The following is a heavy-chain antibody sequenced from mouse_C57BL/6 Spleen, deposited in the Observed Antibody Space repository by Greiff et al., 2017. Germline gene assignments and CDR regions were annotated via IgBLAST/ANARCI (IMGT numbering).Heavy chain of an antibody. V-gene: IGHV1-74*01. J-gene: IGHJ2*01. CDR2: IHPSDSDT. D-gene: IGHD1-1*01. CDR3: AMGYYGSSYVPFDY. Sequence: QVQLKQPGAELVKPGASVKVSCKASGYTFTSYWMHWVKQRPGQGLEWIGRIHPSDSDTNCNQKFKGKATLTVDKSSSTAYMQLSSLTSEDSAVYYCAMGYYGSSYVPFDYWGQGTTLTVSS. CDR1: GYTFTSYW.